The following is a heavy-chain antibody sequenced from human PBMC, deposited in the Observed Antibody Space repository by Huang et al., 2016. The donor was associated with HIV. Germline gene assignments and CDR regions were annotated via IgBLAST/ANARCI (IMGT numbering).Heavy chain of an antibody. CDR2: INPKRGGT. Sequence: QVQLVQSGAEVKNPGASVRVSCKASGYTFTDSNVPWVRRAPGQGLELMGWINPKRGGTIYAQRFQGRVTMTRDTTISTVHMDLRRIQSDDTAVYFCARDWSFGSSTSPADWGQGTLVTVSS. D-gene: IGHD6-6*01. CDR3: ARDWSFGSSTSPAD. V-gene: IGHV1-2*02. CDR1: GYTFTDSN. J-gene: IGHJ4*02.